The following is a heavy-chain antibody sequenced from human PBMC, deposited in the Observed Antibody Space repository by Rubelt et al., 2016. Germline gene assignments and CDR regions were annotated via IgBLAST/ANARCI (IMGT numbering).Heavy chain of an antibody. CDR2: ISGGGGNT. J-gene: IGHJ4*02. Sequence: EVQLVESAGGLVQPGGSLRLSCAASGFTFTSYAMSWVRQAPGKGLEWVSGISGGGGNTYYADSVKGRFTISRDSSVNTLYLQMNSLRAEDTAVYYCAESAKAYDSSAEIDYWGQGTLVTVSS. CDR3: AESAKAYDSSAEIDY. V-gene: IGHV3-23*04. CDR1: GFTFTSYA. D-gene: IGHD6-19*01.